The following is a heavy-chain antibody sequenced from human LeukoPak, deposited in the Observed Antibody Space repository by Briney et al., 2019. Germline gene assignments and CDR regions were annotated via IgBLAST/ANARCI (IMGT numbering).Heavy chain of an antibody. CDR2: ISAYNGNT. V-gene: IGHV1-18*01. D-gene: IGHD4-17*01. CDR1: GYTFTSYG. CDR3: ARDGRDYGDYARIDY. J-gene: IGHJ4*02. Sequence: ASVKVSCKASGYTFTSYGISWVRQAPGQGLEWMGWISAYNGNTNYAQKLQGRVTMTTDTSTSTAYMELRSLRSDDTAVYYCARDGRDYGDYARIDYWGQGTLVTVSS.